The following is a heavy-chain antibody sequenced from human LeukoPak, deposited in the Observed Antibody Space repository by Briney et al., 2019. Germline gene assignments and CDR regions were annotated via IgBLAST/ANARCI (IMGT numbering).Heavy chain of an antibody. CDR3: ARAAGDYSYYYYYMDV. V-gene: IGHV1-2*02. Sequence: ASVTVSCKASGYTFTGYYRHWVRQAPGQGREWMGWINPSSGGTNYAQKFQGRVTMTRDTSISTAYMELSRLRSDDTAVYYCARAAGDYSYYYYYMDVWGKGTTVTVSS. CDR2: INPSSGGT. D-gene: IGHD4-11*01. CDR1: GYTFTGYY. J-gene: IGHJ6*03.